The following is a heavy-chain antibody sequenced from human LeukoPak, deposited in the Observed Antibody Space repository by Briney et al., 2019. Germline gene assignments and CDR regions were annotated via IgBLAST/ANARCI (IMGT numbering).Heavy chain of an antibody. D-gene: IGHD3-3*01. CDR1: GGSISSGGYY. CDR2: IYYSGST. CDR3: ARQTYDFWSGYYPYYFDY. V-gene: IGHV4-31*03. Sequence: SQTLSLTCTVSGGSISSGGYYWSWLRQHPGTGLEWIGYIYYSGSTSYNPSLKSRVTISVDTSKNQFSLKLSSVTAADTAVYYCARQTYDFWSGYYPYYFDYWGQGTLVTVSS. J-gene: IGHJ4*02.